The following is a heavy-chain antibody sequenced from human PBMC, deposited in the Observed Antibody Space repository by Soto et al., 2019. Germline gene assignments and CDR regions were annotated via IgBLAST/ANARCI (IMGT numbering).Heavy chain of an antibody. CDR3: AKFGLWSLDF. CDR1: GGSIIGYF. Sequence: SETLSLTCTVFGGSIIGYFWSWIRQPPGKGLEWIGYIYYSGATNYNPSLRSRVSMSVDTSKNQFSLKLSSVTAADTAVYYCAKFGLWSLDFWGQGSLVTVSS. V-gene: IGHV4-59*13. CDR2: IYYSGAT. J-gene: IGHJ4*02. D-gene: IGHD3-3*01.